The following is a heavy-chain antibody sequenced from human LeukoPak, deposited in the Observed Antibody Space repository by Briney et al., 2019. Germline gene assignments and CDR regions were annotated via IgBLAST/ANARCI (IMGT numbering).Heavy chain of an antibody. CDR2: IKSKTDGGTT. D-gene: IGHD3-10*01. CDR1: GFTFSNAW. Sequence: GGSLRLSCAASGFTFSNAWMSWVRQAPGKGLGWVGRIKSKTDGGTTDYAAPVKGRFTISRDDSKNTLYLQMNSLKTEDTAVYYCTTDVLWFGESALDYWGQGTLVTVSS. J-gene: IGHJ4*02. CDR3: TTDVLWFGESALDY. V-gene: IGHV3-15*01.